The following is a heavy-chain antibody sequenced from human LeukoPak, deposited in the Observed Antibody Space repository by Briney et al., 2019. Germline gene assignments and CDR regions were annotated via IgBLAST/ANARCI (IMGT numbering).Heavy chain of an antibody. CDR2: ISAYNGNT. CDR1: GYTFTSYG. D-gene: IGHD2-8*01. Sequence: ASVKVSCKASGYTFTSYGISWVRQAPGQGLEWMGWISAYNGNTNYAQKLQGRVTMTTDTSTSTAYMELRSLRSDDTAVYYCARDGGYCTNGVCYMVDYWGQGTLVTASS. CDR3: ARDGGYCTNGVCYMVDY. V-gene: IGHV1-18*01. J-gene: IGHJ4*02.